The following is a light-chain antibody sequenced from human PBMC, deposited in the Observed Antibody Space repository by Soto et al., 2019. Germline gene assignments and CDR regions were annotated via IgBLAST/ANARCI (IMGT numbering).Light chain of an antibody. CDR1: SSNIGRNT. J-gene: IGLJ1*01. V-gene: IGLV1-44*01. CDR3: AAWDDSLNGYV. Sequence: QPVLTQPPSASGAPGQRVTISCSGSSSNIGRNTVSWYQQLPGTAPKLLIYHNSQWPSGVPDRFSGSRSGTSASLAISELQSEDEADYYCAAWDDSLNGYVFGTGTKLTVL. CDR2: HNS.